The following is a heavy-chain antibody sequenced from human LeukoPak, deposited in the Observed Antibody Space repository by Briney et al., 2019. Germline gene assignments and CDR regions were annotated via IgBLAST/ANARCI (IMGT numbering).Heavy chain of an antibody. CDR2: IYPGDSDT. D-gene: IGHD2-15*01. J-gene: IGHJ5*02. CDR1: GYSFTSYW. Sequence: GGSLKISCKGSGYSFTSYWIGWVRQMPGKGLEWVGVIYPGDSDTRYSPSFQGQVTISADKSISTAYLQWSSLKASDTAMYYCAGGYCSGGSRYWFDPWGQGTLVTVSS. CDR3: AGGYCSGGSRYWFDP. V-gene: IGHV5-51*01.